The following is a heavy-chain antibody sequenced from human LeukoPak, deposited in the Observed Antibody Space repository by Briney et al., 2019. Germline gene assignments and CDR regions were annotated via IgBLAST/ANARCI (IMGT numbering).Heavy chain of an antibody. Sequence: PGVSLRFSGAASGCTFSSYSMNWVRQAPGKWPNWFSSISSSSSYIYYADSVKGRFTISRDNAKNSLYLQMNSLRAKDTALYYWERAAYDILTGYYPGFGYWGQGTLVTVSS. D-gene: IGHD3-9*01. J-gene: IGHJ4*02. CDR3: ERAAYDILTGYYPGFGY. V-gene: IGHV3-21*01. CDR1: GCTFSSYS. CDR2: ISSSSSYI.